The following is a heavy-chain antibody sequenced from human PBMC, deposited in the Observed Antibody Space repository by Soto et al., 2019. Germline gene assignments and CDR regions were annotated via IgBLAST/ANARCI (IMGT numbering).Heavy chain of an antibody. V-gene: IGHV4-30-2*02. D-gene: IGHD5-12*01. J-gene: IGHJ4*02. Sequence: SETLSLTCAVSGGSISSGGYSWSWIRQPPGKGLEWIGYIYHSGSTYYNPSLKSRVTISVDRSKNQFSLKLSSVTAADTAVYYCARSRYSGYDSVDYWGQGTLVTVSS. CDR1: GGSISSGGYS. CDR3: ARSRYSGYDSVDY. CDR2: IYHSGST.